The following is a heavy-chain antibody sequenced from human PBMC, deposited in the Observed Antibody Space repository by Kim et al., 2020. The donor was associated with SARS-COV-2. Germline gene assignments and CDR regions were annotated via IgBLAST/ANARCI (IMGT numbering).Heavy chain of an antibody. CDR3: ARGRAVATILRGLSPIAFDI. D-gene: IGHD5-12*01. CDR1: GFTFSSYW. V-gene: IGHV3-7*03. J-gene: IGHJ3*02. CDR2: IKQDGSEK. Sequence: GGSLRLSCAASGFTFSSYWMSWVRQAPGKGLEWVANIKQDGSEKYYVDSVKGRFTISRDNAKNSLYLQMNSLRAEDTAVYYCARGRAVATILRGLSPIAFDIWGQGTMVTVSS.